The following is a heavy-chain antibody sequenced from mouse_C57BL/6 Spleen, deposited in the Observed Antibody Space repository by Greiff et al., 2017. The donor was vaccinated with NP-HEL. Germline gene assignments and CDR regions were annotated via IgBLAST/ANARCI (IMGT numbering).Heavy chain of an antibody. Sequence: QVQLQQPGAELVKPGASVKLSCKASGYTFTSYWMHWVKQRPGQGVEWIGMIHPNSGSTNYNEKFKSKATLTVDKSSSTAYMQLSSLTSEDSAVYYCARFDGYPFAYWGQGTLVTVSA. J-gene: IGHJ3*01. D-gene: IGHD2-3*01. CDR1: GYTFTSYW. V-gene: IGHV1-64*01. CDR2: IHPNSGST. CDR3: ARFDGYPFAY.